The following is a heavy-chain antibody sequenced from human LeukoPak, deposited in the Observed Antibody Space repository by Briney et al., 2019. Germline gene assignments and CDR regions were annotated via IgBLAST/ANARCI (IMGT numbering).Heavy chain of an antibody. CDR1: GFTFSDYG. V-gene: IGHV3-33*01. CDR2: IWYDGSNK. Sequence: SGGSLRLSCAASGFTFSDYGMHWVRQAPGKGLEWVAVIWYDGSNKYYTDSVKGRFTISRDNSKNTLYVQMNSLRAEDTALYYCARDWGVGPTYTFGYWGQGTLVTVSS. J-gene: IGHJ4*02. D-gene: IGHD1-26*01. CDR3: ARDWGVGPTYTFGY.